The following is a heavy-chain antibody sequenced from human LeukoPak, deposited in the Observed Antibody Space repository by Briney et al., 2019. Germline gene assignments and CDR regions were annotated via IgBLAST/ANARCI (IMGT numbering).Heavy chain of an antibody. J-gene: IGHJ4*02. Sequence: GGSLRLSCAASGFTFSTYAMNWVRQAPGKGLEWVAVISYDGSNKYYADSVKGRFTISRDNSKNTLYLQMNSLRAEDTAVYYCARATYDFWSGYLPLGYWGQGTLVTVSS. CDR2: ISYDGSNK. CDR3: ARATYDFWSGYLPLGY. V-gene: IGHV3-30-3*01. CDR1: GFTFSTYA. D-gene: IGHD3-3*01.